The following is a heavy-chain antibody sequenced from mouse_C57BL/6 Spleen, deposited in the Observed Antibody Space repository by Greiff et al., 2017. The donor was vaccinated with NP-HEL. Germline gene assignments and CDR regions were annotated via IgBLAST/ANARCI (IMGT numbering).Heavy chain of an antibody. V-gene: IGHV1-53*01. CDR2: INPSNGGT. CDR3: ARRHQYSGNSFDY. CDR1: GYTFTGYW. Sequence: QVQLQQPGTELVKPGASVKLSCKASGYTFTGYWMHWVKQRPGQGLEWIGNINPSNGGTNYNEKFKSKATLTVDKSSSTAYMQRSSLTSEDSAVYCGARRHQYSGNSFDYWGQGTTLTVSS. D-gene: IGHD1-1*01. J-gene: IGHJ2*01.